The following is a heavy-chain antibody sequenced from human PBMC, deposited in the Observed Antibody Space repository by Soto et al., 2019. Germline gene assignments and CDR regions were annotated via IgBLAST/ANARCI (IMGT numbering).Heavy chain of an antibody. Sequence: ASVKVSCKASGYTFTGYYMHWVRQAPGQGLEWMGWINPNSGGTNYAQKFQGWVTMTRDTSISTAYMELSRLRSDDTAVYYCARVKHSAVPGTNWFDPWGQGTLVTVSS. CDR2: INPNSGGT. J-gene: IGHJ5*02. CDR1: GYTFTGYY. CDR3: ARVKHSAVPGTNWFDP. V-gene: IGHV1-2*04. D-gene: IGHD6-19*01.